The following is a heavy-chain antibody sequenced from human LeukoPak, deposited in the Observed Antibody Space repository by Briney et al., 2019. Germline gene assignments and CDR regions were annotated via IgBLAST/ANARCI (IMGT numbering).Heavy chain of an antibody. CDR3: ARARYSSSRDFDY. D-gene: IGHD6-6*01. Sequence: SETLSLTCAVSGGSISSSNWWSWVRQPPGKGLGWIGYIYYSGRTNYNPSLKSRVTISVDTSKNQFSLKLSSVTAADTAVYYCARARYSSSRDFDYWGQGTLVTVSS. CDR1: GGSISSSNW. CDR2: IYYSGRT. V-gene: IGHV4-4*02. J-gene: IGHJ4*02.